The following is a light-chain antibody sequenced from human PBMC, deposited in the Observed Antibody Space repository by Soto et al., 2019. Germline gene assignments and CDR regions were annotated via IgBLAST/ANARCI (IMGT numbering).Light chain of an antibody. CDR2: GAS. CDR1: QSVSSN. V-gene: IGKV3-15*01. CDR3: QQYNNWPGT. J-gene: IGKJ2*01. Sequence: EIVMTQSPATLSVSPGERATLSCRASQSVSSNLAWYQQKPGQAPRLLIYGASTRATGIPARFSGSGSGTEFTHTISSLQSEDFEVYYCQQYNNWPGTFGQGTKLEIK.